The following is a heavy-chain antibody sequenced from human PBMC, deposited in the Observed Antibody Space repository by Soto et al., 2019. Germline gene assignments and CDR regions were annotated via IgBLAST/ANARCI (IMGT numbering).Heavy chain of an antibody. CDR1: GFTFSSYE. CDR3: ARDYSNYVPPYYYHGMDV. CDR2: ISSSGSTI. D-gene: IGHD4-4*01. Sequence: EVQLVESGGGLVQPGGSLRLSCAASGFTFSSYEMNWVRQAPGKGLEWVSYISSSGSTIYYADSVKGRFTISRDNAKNSLYLQMNSLRAEDTAVYYCARDYSNYVPPYYYHGMDVWGQGTTVTVSS. V-gene: IGHV3-48*03. J-gene: IGHJ6*02.